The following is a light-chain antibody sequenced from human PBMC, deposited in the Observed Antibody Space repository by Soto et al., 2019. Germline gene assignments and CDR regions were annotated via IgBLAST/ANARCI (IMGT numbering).Light chain of an antibody. V-gene: IGLV2-14*01. Sequence: QPVLTQPASVSGSPGQSITISCTGTSNDVGGYDYVSWYQQHPGKAPKLMIYDVSSRPSGVSNHFSGSKSGNTASLTISGLQAEDEADYYCSSYTSSSTTLYVFGTGTKLTVL. J-gene: IGLJ1*01. CDR2: DVS. CDR3: SSYTSSSTTLYV. CDR1: SNDVGGYDY.